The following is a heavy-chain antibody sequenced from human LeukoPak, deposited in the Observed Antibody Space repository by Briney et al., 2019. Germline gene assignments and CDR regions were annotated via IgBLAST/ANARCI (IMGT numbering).Heavy chain of an antibody. CDR1: GFTFSSYA. CDR3: AKEYCSGGSCYPAYFDY. Sequence: GGSLRLSCAASGFTFSSYAMSWVRQAPGKGLEWVSAISGSGGSTYYADSVKGRFTISRDNSKNTLYLQMNSLRAEDTAVYYCAKEYCSGGSCYPAYFDYWGQGTLVTVSS. CDR2: ISGSGGST. D-gene: IGHD2-15*01. J-gene: IGHJ4*02. V-gene: IGHV3-23*01.